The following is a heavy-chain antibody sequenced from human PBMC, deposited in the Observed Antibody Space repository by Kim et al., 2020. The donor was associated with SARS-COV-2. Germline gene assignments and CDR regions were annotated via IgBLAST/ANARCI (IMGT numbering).Heavy chain of an antibody. D-gene: IGHD4-17*01. CDR3: ARTTVTTVYCAFDI. Sequence: SETLSLTCTVSGGSISSSSYYWGWIRQPPGKGLEWIGSIYYSGSTYYNPSLKSRVTISVDTSKNQFSLKLSSVTAADTAVYYCARTTVTTVYCAFDIWGQGTMVTVSS. V-gene: IGHV4-39*01. J-gene: IGHJ3*02. CDR1: GGSISSSSYY. CDR2: IYYSGST.